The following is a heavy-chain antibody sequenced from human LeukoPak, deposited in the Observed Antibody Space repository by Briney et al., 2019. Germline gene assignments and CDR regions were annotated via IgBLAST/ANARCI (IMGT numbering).Heavy chain of an antibody. CDR2: MISDTDGETT. V-gene: IGHV3-15*01. Sequence: GVSLRLSCAASGFSFNDAWMSWVRQAPGKGLEWVDRMISDTDGETTDYAARVKGRFTISRDDSRNTLYLQMTTLKTENTALYCCTTDPHSGYCSGVSCYPYDYWGQGTLVTVSS. CDR1: GFSFNDAW. J-gene: IGHJ4*02. CDR3: TTDPHSGYCSGVSCYPYDY. D-gene: IGHD2-15*01.